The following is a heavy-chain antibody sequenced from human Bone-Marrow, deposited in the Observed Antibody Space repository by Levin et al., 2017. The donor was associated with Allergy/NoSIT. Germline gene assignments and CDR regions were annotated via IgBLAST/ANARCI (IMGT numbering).Heavy chain of an antibody. CDR1: GYSFTSYW. CDR3: ARRTAVATDAFDI. CDR2: IYPGDSDT. Sequence: GESLKISCKGSGYSFTSYWIGWVRQMPGKGLEWMGIIYPGDSDTRYSPSFQGQVTISADKSISTAYLQWSSLKASDTAMYYCARRTAVATDAFDIWGQGTMVTDSS. J-gene: IGHJ3*02. D-gene: IGHD6-19*01. V-gene: IGHV5-51*01.